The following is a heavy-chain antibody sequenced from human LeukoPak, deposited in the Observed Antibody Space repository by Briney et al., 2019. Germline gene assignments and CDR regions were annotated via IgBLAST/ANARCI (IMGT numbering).Heavy chain of an antibody. Sequence: PGGSLRLSCAASGFTFSSYGMDWVRQAPGKGLEWVAFIRHDDTNKYYTDSVKGRFIISRDNSKNTLYLQMNSLRAEDTAVYYCANQCGGNCFNDYWGQGTLVTVSS. J-gene: IGHJ4*02. CDR1: GFTFSSYG. V-gene: IGHV3-30*02. CDR3: ANQCGGNCFNDY. CDR2: IRHDDTNK. D-gene: IGHD2-21*02.